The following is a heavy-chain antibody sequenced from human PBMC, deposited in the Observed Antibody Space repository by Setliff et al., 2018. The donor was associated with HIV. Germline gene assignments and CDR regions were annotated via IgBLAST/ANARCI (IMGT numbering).Heavy chain of an antibody. CDR1: GYTFSNNG. J-gene: IGHJ4*02. Sequence: ASVKVSCKASGYTFSNNGINWVRQAPGQGLEWMGWISTYNGHTNYAQNLQGRATMTTDTSTSTAYMELRSLRADDTAVYYCAREGPKTYYFDYWGQGTLVTVSS. V-gene: IGHV1-18*04. CDR3: AREGPKTYYFDY. CDR2: ISTYNGHT.